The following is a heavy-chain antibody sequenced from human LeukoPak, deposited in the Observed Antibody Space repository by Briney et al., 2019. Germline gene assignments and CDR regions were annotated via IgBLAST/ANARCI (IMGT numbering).Heavy chain of an antibody. CDR2: ISYDGSNK. D-gene: IGHD5-18*01. Sequence: QPGGSLRLSCAASGFTFSSYGMHWVRQAPGKGLEWVAVISYDGSNKYYADSVKGRFTISRDNSKNTLYLQMNSLRAEDTAVYYCAKDRYSYGHVDAFDIWGQGTMVTVSS. CDR3: AKDRYSYGHVDAFDI. V-gene: IGHV3-30*18. J-gene: IGHJ3*02. CDR1: GFTFSSYG.